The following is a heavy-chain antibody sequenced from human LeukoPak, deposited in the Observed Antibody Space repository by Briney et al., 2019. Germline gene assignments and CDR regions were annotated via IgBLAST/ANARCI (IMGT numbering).Heavy chain of an antibody. D-gene: IGHD3-22*01. CDR1: GGSISSYY. V-gene: IGHV4-4*07. Sequence: SETLSLTCTVSGGSISSYYWSWIRQPAGQGLEWIGRIYTSGSTNYNPSLKSRVTMSVYMYKNQFSLTLSSVTAADTAVYYCARVGYYDSSGYSFDYWGQGTLVTVSS. CDR3: ARVGYYDSSGYSFDY. J-gene: IGHJ4*02. CDR2: IYTSGST.